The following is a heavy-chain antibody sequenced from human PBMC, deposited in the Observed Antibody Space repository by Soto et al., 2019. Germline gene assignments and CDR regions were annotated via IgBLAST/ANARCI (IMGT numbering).Heavy chain of an antibody. V-gene: IGHV3-11*01. Sequence: GESLKISCAASGFTFSDYYMSWIRQAPGKGLEWVSYISSSGSTIYYADSVKGRFTITTDNAKNTLYMQMKSLRADDTAVYYCARDSGSSGWYRPGGVDYWGQGTLVTVSS. CDR2: ISSSGSTI. J-gene: IGHJ4*02. CDR1: GFTFSDYY. CDR3: ARDSGSSGWYRPGGVDY. D-gene: IGHD6-19*01.